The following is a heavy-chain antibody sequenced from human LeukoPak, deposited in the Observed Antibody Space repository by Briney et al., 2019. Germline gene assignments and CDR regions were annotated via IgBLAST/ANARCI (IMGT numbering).Heavy chain of an antibody. V-gene: IGHV4-59*01. CDR3: ASGGAYYDFWSGYYPGPDNWFDP. D-gene: IGHD3-3*01. J-gene: IGHJ5*02. CDR2: IYYSGST. CDR1: GGSFSGYY. Sequence: SETLSLTCAVYGGSFSGYYWSWIRQPPGKGLEWIGYIYYSGSTNYNPSLKSRVTISVDTSKNQFSLKLSSVTAADTAVYYCASGGAYYDFWSGYYPGPDNWFDPWGQGTLVTVSS.